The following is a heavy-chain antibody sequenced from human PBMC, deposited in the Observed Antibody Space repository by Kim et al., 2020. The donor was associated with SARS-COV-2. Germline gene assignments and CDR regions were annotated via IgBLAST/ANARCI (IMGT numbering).Heavy chain of an antibody. V-gene: IGHV3-21*01. D-gene: IGHD4-17*01. CDR3: AREHDYGRGNDAFDI. J-gene: IGHJ3*02. Sequence: DSVKGRFTISRDNAKNSLYLQMNSLRAEDTAVYYCAREHDYGRGNDAFDIWGQGTMVTVSS.